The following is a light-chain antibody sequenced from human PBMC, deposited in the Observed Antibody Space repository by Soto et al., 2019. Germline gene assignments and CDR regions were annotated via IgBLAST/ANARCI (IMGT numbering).Light chain of an antibody. CDR2: DNS. CDR1: SSNIGAGYG. V-gene: IGLV1-40*01. Sequence: QSVLTQPPSVSGAPGQRVTISCTGSSSNIGAGYGVYWYQQLPGTAPKLLIYDNSNRPSGVPDRFSGSRSGTSASLAITGLQAEDEADYYCQSYDGSLGGSVVFGGGTKLTVL. J-gene: IGLJ2*01. CDR3: QSYDGSLGGSVV.